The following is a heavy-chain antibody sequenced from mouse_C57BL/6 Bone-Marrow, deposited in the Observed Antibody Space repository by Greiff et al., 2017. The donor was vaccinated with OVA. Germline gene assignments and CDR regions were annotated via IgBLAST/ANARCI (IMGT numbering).Heavy chain of an antibody. D-gene: IGHD1-1*01. CDR2: IYPSDSET. CDR1: GYTFTSYW. Sequence: QVQLQQPGAELVRPGSSVKLSCKASGYTFTSYWMDWVKQRPGQGLEWIGNIYPSDSETHYNQKFKDKATLTVDNSSSTAYMQLSSLTSEDSAVYYCERLLPPYFDYWGQGTTLTVSS. CDR3: ERLLPPYFDY. V-gene: IGHV1-61*01. J-gene: IGHJ2*01.